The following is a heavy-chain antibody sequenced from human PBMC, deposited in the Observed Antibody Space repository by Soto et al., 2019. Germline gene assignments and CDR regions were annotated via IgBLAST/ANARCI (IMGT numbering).Heavy chain of an antibody. CDR1: GFTFSSYG. Sequence: GGSLRLSCAASGFTFSSYGMHWVRQAPGKGLEWVAVISYDGSNKYYADSVKGRFTISRDNSKNTLYLQMNSLRAEDTAVYYCAKDQDIVVVVAATLPSGHGMDVWGQGTTVTVSS. CDR2: ISYDGSNK. J-gene: IGHJ6*02. V-gene: IGHV3-30*18. CDR3: AKDQDIVVVVAATLPSGHGMDV. D-gene: IGHD2-15*01.